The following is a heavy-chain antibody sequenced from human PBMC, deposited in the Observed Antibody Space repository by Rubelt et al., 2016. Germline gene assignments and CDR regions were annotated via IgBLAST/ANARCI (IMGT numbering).Heavy chain of an antibody. J-gene: IGHJ4*02. Sequence: QVQLVQSGAEVKKPGASVKVSCKASGYTFTGYYMHWVRQAPGQGLEWMGIINPSGGSPSYAQKFQGRVTMTRDTSTGTVDMELSSLRSEDTAVYYCARGGDLALDYWGQGTLVTVSS. D-gene: IGHD3-3*01. CDR3: ARGGDLALDY. CDR1: GYTFTGYY. CDR2: INPSGGSP. V-gene: IGHV1-46*01.